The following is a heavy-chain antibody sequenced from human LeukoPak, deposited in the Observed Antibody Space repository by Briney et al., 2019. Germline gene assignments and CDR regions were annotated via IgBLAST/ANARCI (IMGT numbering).Heavy chain of an antibody. CDR3: ARINATSDYDWYFDL. Sequence: PSETLSLTCTVSGGSISSYYWSWIRQPPGKGLEWIGYIYYSGSTNYNPSLKSRVTISVDTSKNQFSLKLSSVTAADTAVYYCARINATSDYDWYFDLWGRGTLVTVSS. J-gene: IGHJ2*01. V-gene: IGHV4-59*01. D-gene: IGHD4-17*01. CDR2: IYYSGST. CDR1: GGSISSYY.